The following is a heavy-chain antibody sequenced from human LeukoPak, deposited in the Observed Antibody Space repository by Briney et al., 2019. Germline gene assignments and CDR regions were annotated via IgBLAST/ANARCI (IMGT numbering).Heavy chain of an antibody. V-gene: IGHV3-23*01. J-gene: IGHJ4*02. CDR3: AKRFYDSSGYYHGVGDDY. D-gene: IGHD3-22*01. CDR2: ISASGGST. CDR1: GFTFSSYG. Sequence: PGGTLRLSCAASGFTFSSYGMSWVRQAPGKGLEWVSAISASGGSTYHADSVKGRFTISRDNSKNTLYLQMSSLRAEDTAVYYCAKRFYDSSGYYHGVGDDYWGQGTLVTVSS.